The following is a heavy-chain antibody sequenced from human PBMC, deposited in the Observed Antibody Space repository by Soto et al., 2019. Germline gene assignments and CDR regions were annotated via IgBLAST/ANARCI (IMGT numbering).Heavy chain of an antibody. CDR1: GGSMSNNY. D-gene: IGHD4-17*01. CDR3: ARSLTVTRFDQ. V-gene: IGHV4-59*01. J-gene: IGHJ4*02. Sequence: QVHLQESGPGLVKPSETLSLFCDVSGGSMSNNYWSWIRQAPGRGLEWIGYVFYTGSTNYNPSLRSRVSISVYTSINQLSLRLSSATAADTAVYYCARSLTVTRFDQWGQGARVTVS. CDR2: VFYTGST.